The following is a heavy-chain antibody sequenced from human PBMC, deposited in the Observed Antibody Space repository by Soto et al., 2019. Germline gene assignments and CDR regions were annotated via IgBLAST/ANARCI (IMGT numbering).Heavy chain of an antibody. J-gene: IGHJ4*02. CDR3: GTHPGGGGY. CDR1: GFTVSNNY. CDR2: IYSGGYT. D-gene: IGHD3-10*01. Sequence: EVQLVESGGGLIQPGGSLRLSCAVSGFTVSNNYMSWVRQAPGKGLEGVSVIYSGGYTAYGDSVKGRFTISRDNSKNTIYLKINARRAEDPAVYFGGTHPGGGGYWGQGTLVTVSS. V-gene: IGHV3-53*01.